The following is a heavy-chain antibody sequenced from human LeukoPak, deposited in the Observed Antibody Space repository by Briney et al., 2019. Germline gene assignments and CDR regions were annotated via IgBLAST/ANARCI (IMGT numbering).Heavy chain of an antibody. J-gene: IGHJ4*02. CDR2: INSDGSST. V-gene: IGHV3-74*01. Sequence: GGSLRLSCAASGFTFSSYWMHWVRQAPGKGLVWVSRINSDGSSTSYADSVKGRFTISRDNAKNSLYLQMNSLRAVDTAVYYCARDIHGYSGPHDYWGQGTLVTVSS. D-gene: IGHD5-12*01. CDR3: ARDIHGYSGPHDY. CDR1: GFTFSSYW.